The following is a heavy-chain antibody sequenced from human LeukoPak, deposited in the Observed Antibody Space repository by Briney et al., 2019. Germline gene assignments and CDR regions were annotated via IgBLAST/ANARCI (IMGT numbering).Heavy chain of an antibody. Sequence: SETLSLTCNVSGGSISSNTYFWGWIPRRPGKGLEWIGSVRYSGSTYYNPSLKSRVTISVDTSKNQFSLNLSSLTPADTAVYYCATSDTVSTYNWFDPGGQGTLVTVS. V-gene: IGHV4-39*01. J-gene: IGHJ5*02. D-gene: IGHD5/OR15-5a*01. CDR1: GGSISSNTYF. CDR3: ATSDTVSTYNWFDP. CDR2: VRYSGST.